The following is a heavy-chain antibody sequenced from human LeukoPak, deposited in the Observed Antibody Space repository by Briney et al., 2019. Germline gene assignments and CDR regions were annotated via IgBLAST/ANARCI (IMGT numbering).Heavy chain of an antibody. D-gene: IGHD4/OR15-4a*01. J-gene: IGHJ4*02. CDR1: GFTFSSYG. CDR2: IWYDGSNK. V-gene: IGHV3-30*02. Sequence: PGGSLRLSCAASGFTFSSYGMHWVRQAPGKGLEWVAVIWYDGSNKYYADSVKGRFTISRDNSKNTLYLQMNSLRAEDTAVYYCAKDGAQAETGGVVYWGQGTLVTVSS. CDR3: AKDGAQAETGGVVY.